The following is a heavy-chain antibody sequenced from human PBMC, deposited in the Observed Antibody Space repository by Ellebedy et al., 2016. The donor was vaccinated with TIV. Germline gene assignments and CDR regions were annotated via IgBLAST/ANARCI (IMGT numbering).Heavy chain of an antibody. CDR1: GGTLKDDG. CDR3: ARVRAIGWFHFDY. V-gene: IGHV1-69*13. D-gene: IGHD6-19*01. CDR2: IIFILGTT. Sequence: SVKVSCXASGGTLKDDGINWLRQAPGQGLEWMGGIIFILGTTNYAQKFQGRVTITADESTTTAYMELTSLTSDDTAVYYCARVRAIGWFHFDYWGQGALVTVSS. J-gene: IGHJ4*02.